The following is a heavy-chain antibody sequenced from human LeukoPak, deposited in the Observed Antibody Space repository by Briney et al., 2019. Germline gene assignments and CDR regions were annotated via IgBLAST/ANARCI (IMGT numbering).Heavy chain of an antibody. CDR2: INHSGST. CDR1: GGSFSGYY. J-gene: IGHJ3*02. Sequence: PSETLSLTCAVYGGSFSGYYWSWIRQPPGKGLEWIGEINHSGSTNYNPSLKSRVTISVDTSKNQFSLKLSSVTAADTAMYYCARGPTAQWLVPHDAFDIWGQGTMVTVSS. D-gene: IGHD6-19*01. CDR3: ARGPTAQWLVPHDAFDI. V-gene: IGHV4-34*01.